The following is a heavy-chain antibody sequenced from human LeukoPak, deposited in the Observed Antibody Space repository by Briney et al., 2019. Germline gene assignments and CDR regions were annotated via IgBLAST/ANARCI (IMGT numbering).Heavy chain of an antibody. J-gene: IGHJ3*02. CDR2: IIPIFDTA. D-gene: IGHD1-14*01. CDR3: AREPVPLASDAFDI. Sequence: SVKVSCKASGGTLSSYAISWVRQAPGQGLEWVGGIIPIFDTANYAQKFQGRVTITADKSTSTAYMELSSLRSEDTAVYYCAREPVPLASDAFDIWGQGTMVTVSS. V-gene: IGHV1-69*06. CDR1: GGTLSSYA.